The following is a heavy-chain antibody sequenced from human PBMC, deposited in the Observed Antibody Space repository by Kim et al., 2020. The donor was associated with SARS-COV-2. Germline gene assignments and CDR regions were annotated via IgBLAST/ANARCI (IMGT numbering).Heavy chain of an antibody. D-gene: IGHD3-9*01. CDR1: GFTFSSYG. CDR2: ISYDGSNK. CDR3: AKDGLTGYYTAYYFDY. J-gene: IGHJ4*02. Sequence: GGSLRLSCAASGFTFSSYGMHWVRQAPGKGLEWVAVISYDGSNKYYADSVKGRFTISRDNSKNTLYLQMNSLRAEDTAVYYCAKDGLTGYYTAYYFDYWGQGTLVSVSS. V-gene: IGHV3-30*18.